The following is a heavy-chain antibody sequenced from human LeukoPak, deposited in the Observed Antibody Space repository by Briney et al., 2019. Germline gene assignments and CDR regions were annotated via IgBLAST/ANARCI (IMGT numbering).Heavy chain of an antibody. CDR2: ISGSGGST. D-gene: IGHD3-10*01. J-gene: IGHJ4*02. Sequence: GGSLRLSCAASGFTFSSYGMSWVRQAPGKGLEWVSAISGSGGSTYYADSVKGRFTISRDNAKNSLYLQMNSLRAEDTAVYYCAHFWFGEPLDYWVQGTLVTVSS. CDR3: AHFWFGEPLDY. CDR1: GFTFSSYG. V-gene: IGHV3-23*01.